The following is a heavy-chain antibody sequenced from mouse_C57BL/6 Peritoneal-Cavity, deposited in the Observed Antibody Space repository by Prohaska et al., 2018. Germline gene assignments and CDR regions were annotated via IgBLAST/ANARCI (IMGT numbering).Heavy chain of an antibody. CDR3: AKIYYGNGYAMDY. Sequence: LVAPSQSLSITCTVSGFSLTSYGVDWVRQPPGKGLEWLGVIWGGGSTNYNSALMSRLSISKDNSKSQVFLKMNSLQTDDTAMYCCAKIYYGNGYAMDYWGQGTSVTVSS. J-gene: IGHJ4*01. CDR2: IWGGGST. D-gene: IGHD2-1*01. CDR1: GFSLTSYG. V-gene: IGHV2-9*01.